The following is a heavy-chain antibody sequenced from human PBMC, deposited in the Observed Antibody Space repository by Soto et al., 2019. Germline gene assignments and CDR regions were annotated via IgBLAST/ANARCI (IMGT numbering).Heavy chain of an antibody. CDR3: AKDGIRYFDWLFDY. Sequence: GGSLRPSCAASGFTFDAYAMHWVRQAPGKGLEWVSLISGDGGSTYYADSVKGRFTISRDNSKNSLYLQMNSLRTEDTALYYCAKDGIRYFDWLFDYWGQGTLVTVSS. J-gene: IGHJ4*02. CDR1: GFTFDAYA. CDR2: ISGDGGST. V-gene: IGHV3-43*02. D-gene: IGHD3-9*01.